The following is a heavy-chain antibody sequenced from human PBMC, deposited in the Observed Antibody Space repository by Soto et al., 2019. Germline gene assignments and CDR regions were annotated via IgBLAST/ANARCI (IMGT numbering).Heavy chain of an antibody. J-gene: IGHJ3*01. V-gene: IGHV2-5*02. D-gene: IGHD3-16*01. CDR3: AHAFGGTSWPNDAFDV. CDR2: IYWDDDT. Sequence: HITLKESGPTLVKPTQTLTLTCIFSGLSFSADGVGVGWIRQPPGKTLEWLALIYWDDDTRYRPSLKSRLTITKDSSKNQVVLTMTNMDPLDTATYYCAHAFGGTSWPNDAFDVWGQGTVVTVSS. CDR1: GLSFSADGVG.